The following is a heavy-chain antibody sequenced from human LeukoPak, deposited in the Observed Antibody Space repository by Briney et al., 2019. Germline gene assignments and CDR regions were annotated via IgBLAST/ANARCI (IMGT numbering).Heavy chain of an antibody. Sequence: GESLKISCKASGYRFTIYWIGWGRQMPGKGLEWMGIIYPGDSDTRYSPSFQGQVTISADKSISTAYLQWSSLKASDTAIYYCARLHGSYPGDAFDIWGQGTMVTVSS. V-gene: IGHV5-51*01. CDR3: ARLHGSYPGDAFDI. J-gene: IGHJ3*02. CDR2: IYPGDSDT. D-gene: IGHD1-26*01. CDR1: GYRFTIYW.